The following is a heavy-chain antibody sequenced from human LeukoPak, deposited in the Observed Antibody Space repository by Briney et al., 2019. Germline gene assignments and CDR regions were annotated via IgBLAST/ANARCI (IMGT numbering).Heavy chain of an antibody. CDR2: ISDYNGNT. Sequence: ASVKVSCQASGYTFSSYGISWVRQAPGQGLEWMGWISDYNGNTNSAQKLQGRVSMTTDTSTSTAYVELRSLRSDDTAVYYCARDRSPDFWSGDYRDAFDIWGQGTMVTVSS. V-gene: IGHV1-18*01. CDR3: ARDRSPDFWSGDYRDAFDI. D-gene: IGHD3-3*01. CDR1: GYTFSSYG. J-gene: IGHJ3*02.